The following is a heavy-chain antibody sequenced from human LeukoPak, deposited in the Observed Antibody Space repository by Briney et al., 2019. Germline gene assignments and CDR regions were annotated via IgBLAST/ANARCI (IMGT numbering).Heavy chain of an antibody. CDR3: AKDRVYSSSWSIEYYFDY. D-gene: IGHD6-13*01. J-gene: IGHJ4*02. Sequence: PGGSLRLSCAASGFTFSSYGMHWVRQAPGKGLEWVAVISYDGSNKYYADSVKGRFTISRDNSKNTLYLQMNSLRAEDTAVYYCAKDRVYSSSWSIEYYFDYWGQGTLVTVSS. V-gene: IGHV3-30*18. CDR1: GFTFSSYG. CDR2: ISYDGSNK.